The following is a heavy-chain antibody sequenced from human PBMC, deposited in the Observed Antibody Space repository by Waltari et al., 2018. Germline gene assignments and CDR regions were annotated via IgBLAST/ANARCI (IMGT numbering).Heavy chain of an antibody. CDR2: INRDGSGT. D-gene: IGHD6-13*01. CDR1: GFTFSSYW. J-gene: IGHJ4*02. CDR3: ASVRQQLVRQTFDY. V-gene: IGHV3-74*01. Sequence: EVQMVEYGGGLVQPGESLRLSCADSGFTFSSYWMHWVRQAPGKGLVAVSRINRDGSGTSYADSLKCRFTISRDNAKNTLYLQMNSLRAEDTAVYYCASVRQQLVRQTFDYWGQGTLVIVSS.